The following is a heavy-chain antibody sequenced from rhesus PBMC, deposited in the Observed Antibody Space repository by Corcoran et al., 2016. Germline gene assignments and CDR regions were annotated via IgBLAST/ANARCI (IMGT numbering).Heavy chain of an antibody. D-gene: IGHD2-33*01. Sequence: QVQLQESGPGLVKPSETLSLTCAVSGGSVSSSNWWSWIRKPPGKGLEWIGYISGSSGSTYYNPSLKSRVTISTDTSKNQFSLKLSSVTAADTAVYYWAREAPANYWGQGVLVTVSS. V-gene: IGHV4-65*01. CDR3: AREAPANY. CDR1: GGSVSSSNW. J-gene: IGHJ4*01. CDR2: ISGSSGST.